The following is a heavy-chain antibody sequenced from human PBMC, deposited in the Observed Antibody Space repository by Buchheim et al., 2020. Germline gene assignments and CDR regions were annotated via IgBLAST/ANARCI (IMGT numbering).Heavy chain of an antibody. J-gene: IGHJ6*02. CDR2: ISYDGSNK. V-gene: IGHV3-30*18. D-gene: IGHD3-3*01. Sequence: QVQLVESGGGVVQPGRSLRLSCAASGFTFSSYGMHWVRQAPGKGLEWVAVISYDGSNKYYADSLKGRFTISRDNSQNKLYLQMNSLRAEDTAVYYCAKGVLRFLEWLPYYYYGMDVWGQGTT. CDR1: GFTFSSYG. CDR3: AKGVLRFLEWLPYYYYGMDV.